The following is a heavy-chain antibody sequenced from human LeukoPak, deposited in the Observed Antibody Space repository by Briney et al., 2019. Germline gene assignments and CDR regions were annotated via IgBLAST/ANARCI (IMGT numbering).Heavy chain of an antibody. CDR2: ISAYNGNT. V-gene: IGHV1-18*01. J-gene: IGHJ4*02. Sequence: ASVKVSCKASGYTFTSYGISWVRQAPGQGLEWMGWISAYNGNTNYVQKLQGRVTMTTDTSTSTAYMELRSLRSDDTAVYYCARDRSGWLIDNYWGQGTLVTVSS. CDR1: GYTFTSYG. CDR3: ARDRSGWLIDNY. D-gene: IGHD6-19*01.